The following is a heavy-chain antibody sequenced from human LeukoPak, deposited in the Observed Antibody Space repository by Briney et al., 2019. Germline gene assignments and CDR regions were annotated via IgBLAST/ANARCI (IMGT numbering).Heavy chain of an antibody. CDR1: GFTFSSYS. V-gene: IGHV3-21*01. Sequence: GGSLRLSWAASGFTFSSYSMNWVRQAPGKGLEWVSSISSSSSYIYYADSVKGRFTISRDNAKNSLYLKMNSLRAEDTAVYYCMGYCSSTSCLSSADWGQGTLVTVSS. D-gene: IGHD2-2*01. J-gene: IGHJ4*02. CDR3: MGYCSSTSCLSSAD. CDR2: ISSSSSYI.